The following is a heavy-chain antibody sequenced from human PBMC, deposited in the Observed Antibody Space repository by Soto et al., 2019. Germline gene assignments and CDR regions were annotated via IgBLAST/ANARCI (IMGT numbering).Heavy chain of an antibody. J-gene: IGHJ4*02. CDR2: IHHDGST. V-gene: IGHV4-4*02. CDR1: GGSISSTTW. Sequence: SETLSLSCAVSGGSISSTTWWSWVRQPPGKGLEWIGEIHHDGSTNYNPSLKSRVIISVDKSKNQFSLKVNSVTAADTAVYYCASKWFGKPYTFDSWGQGALVT. CDR3: ASKWFGKPYTFDS. D-gene: IGHD3-10*01.